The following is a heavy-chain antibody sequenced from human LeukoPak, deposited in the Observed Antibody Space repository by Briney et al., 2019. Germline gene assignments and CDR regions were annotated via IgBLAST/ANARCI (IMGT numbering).Heavy chain of an antibody. J-gene: IGHJ4*02. CDR3: SRGNYVGITMVRGVISDFDY. CDR2: INPNNGGT. Sequence: ASVKVSCKASGYTFTGYYMNWVRQAPGQGREWMGWINPNNGGTNYAQKFQGRDTMTRDTSISTANMALRRLSTEKTAVTARSRGNYVGITMVRGVISDFDYWGQGTLVTVSS. V-gene: IGHV1-2*02. D-gene: IGHD3-10*01. CDR1: GYTFTGYY.